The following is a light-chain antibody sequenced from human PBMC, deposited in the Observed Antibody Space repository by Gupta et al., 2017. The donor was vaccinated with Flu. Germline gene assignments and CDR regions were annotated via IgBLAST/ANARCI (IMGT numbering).Light chain of an antibody. Sequence: TQSPGTLSLSPGERASLSCRASQSVGSSYLAWYQQKPGQAPRLLIYGASSRATGIPDRFSGSGSGTDFTLTISSLEPEDFAVYYCQQRGTFGQGTKVEIK. CDR3: QQRGT. J-gene: IGKJ1*01. CDR2: GAS. V-gene: IGKV3-20*01. CDR1: QSVGSSY.